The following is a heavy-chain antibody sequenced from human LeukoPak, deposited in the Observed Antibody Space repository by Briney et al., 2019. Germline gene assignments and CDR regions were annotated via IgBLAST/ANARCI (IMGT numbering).Heavy chain of an antibody. Sequence: QAGGSLRLSCAASGFTFSSYNMNWLRQAPGKGLEWVSAISGSGGSTYYADSVKGRFTISRDNSKNTLYLQMNSLRAEDTAIYYCAKFIGVVPAAIYYMDVWGKGTTVTVSS. CDR2: ISGSGGST. V-gene: IGHV3-23*01. CDR1: GFTFSSYN. CDR3: AKFIGVVPAAIYYMDV. J-gene: IGHJ6*03. D-gene: IGHD2-2*01.